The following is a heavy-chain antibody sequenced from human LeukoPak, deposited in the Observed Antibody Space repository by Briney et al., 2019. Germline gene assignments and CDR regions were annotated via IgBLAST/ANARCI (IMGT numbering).Heavy chain of an antibody. CDR2: IYPGDSDT. J-gene: IGHJ6*02. V-gene: IGHV5-51*01. CDR3: ARRRGDYYYYYGMDV. Sequence: GESLKISCKGSGYRFTNYWIAWVRQMPGKGLEWMGIIYPGDSDTRYSPSFQGQVTISADKSTSTAHLQWSSLKASDTAMYYCARRRGDYYYYYGMDVWGRGTTVTVSS. CDR1: GYRFTNYW. D-gene: IGHD3-16*01.